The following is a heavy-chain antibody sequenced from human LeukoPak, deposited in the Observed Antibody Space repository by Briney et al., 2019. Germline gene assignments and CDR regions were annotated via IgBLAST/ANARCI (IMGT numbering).Heavy chain of an antibody. J-gene: IGHJ6*02. CDR3: ATPYGMDV. Sequence: SETLSLTCAVYGGSFSGYYWSWTRQPPGKGLEWIGEINHSGSTNYNPPLKSRVTISVDTSKNQFSLKLSSVTAADSAVYYCATPYGMDVWGQGTTVTVSS. V-gene: IGHV4-34*01. CDR1: GGSFSGYY. CDR2: INHSGST.